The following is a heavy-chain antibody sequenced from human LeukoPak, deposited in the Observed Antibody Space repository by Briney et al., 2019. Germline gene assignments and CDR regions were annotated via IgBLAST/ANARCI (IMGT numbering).Heavy chain of an antibody. V-gene: IGHV3-48*01. J-gene: IGHJ4*02. D-gene: IGHD2-2*03. CDR1: GFTFGDYA. CDR3: AKDGFTY. CDR2: IDSSSGTI. Sequence: GGSLRLSCTASGFTFGDYAMSWVRQAPGKGLEWVSYIDSSSGTIYYADSVKGRFTISRDNSKNTLYLQMNSLRAEDTAVYYCAKDGFTYWGQGTLVTASS.